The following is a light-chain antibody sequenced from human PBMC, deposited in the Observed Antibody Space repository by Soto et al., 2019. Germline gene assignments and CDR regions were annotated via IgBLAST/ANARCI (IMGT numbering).Light chain of an antibody. Sequence: AIQVTQSPSSLSASVGDRVTITCRASQAIRGALAWYQQKPGKAPKLLIYDVSTLENEVPSRFSGSSSGTQFSLTISSLQPEDFGTYYCQQFNSYPITFGHGTRLEIK. J-gene: IGKJ5*01. CDR3: QQFNSYPIT. V-gene: IGKV1-13*02. CDR1: QAIRGA. CDR2: DVS.